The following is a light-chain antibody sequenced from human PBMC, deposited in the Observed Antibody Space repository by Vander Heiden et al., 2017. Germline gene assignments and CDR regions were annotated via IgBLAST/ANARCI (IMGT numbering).Light chain of an antibody. J-gene: IGLJ2*01. CDR2: GKN. CDR3: NSRDSSDNHLV. CDR1: SLRSYY. V-gene: IGLV3-19*01. Sequence: SSELTQDPAVSVALGQTVRITCQGDSLRSYYASWYQQKPGQAPLLVIYGKNNRPSGIPDRLSGSSSGNTASLTITGAQAEDEAVYYCNSRDSSDNHLVFGGGTKLTVL.